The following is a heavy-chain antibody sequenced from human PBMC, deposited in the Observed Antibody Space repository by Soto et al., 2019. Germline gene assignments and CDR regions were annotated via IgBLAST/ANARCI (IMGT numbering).Heavy chain of an antibody. CDR2: IKQDGSEK. V-gene: IGHV3-7*05. J-gene: IGHJ4*02. Sequence: EVQLVESGGGLVQPGGSLRLSCAASGFTLSSYWMSWVRQAQGTGLEWVANIKQDGSEKYYVDSVKGRFTISRDNAKNSLYLQMNSLRAEDTAVYYCARVPGSGYNYGSTFDYWGQGTLVTVSS. CDR1: GFTLSSYW. D-gene: IGHD5-18*01. CDR3: ARVPGSGYNYGSTFDY.